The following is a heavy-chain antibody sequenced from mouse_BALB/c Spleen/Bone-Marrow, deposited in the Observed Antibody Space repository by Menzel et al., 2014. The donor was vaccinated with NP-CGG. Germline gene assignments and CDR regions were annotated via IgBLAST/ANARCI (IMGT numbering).Heavy chain of an antibody. CDR1: GFDFXRYW. Sequence: EVMLVESGGGLVQPGGSLKLSCAASGFDFXRYWMSWVRQAPGKGLEWIGEINPDSSTISYTPSLKDKFIISRDNAKNTLYLQMSKVRSEDTALYYCARNAYYAMDYWGQGTSVTVSS. CDR2: INPDSSTI. J-gene: IGHJ4*01. V-gene: IGHV4-1*02. CDR3: ARNAYYAMDY.